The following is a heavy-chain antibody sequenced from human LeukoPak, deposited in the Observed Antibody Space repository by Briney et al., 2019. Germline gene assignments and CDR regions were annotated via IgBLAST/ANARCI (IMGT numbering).Heavy chain of an antibody. CDR1: GYTFTSYG. D-gene: IGHD2-2*01. CDR2: ISAYNGNT. Sequence: ASVKVSCKASGYTFTSYGISWVRQAPGQGLEWMGWISAYNGNTNYAQTLQGRVTMTTDTSTSTAYMELRSLRSDDTAVYYCARSGVPAAIPWGDYYYYYYMDVWGKGTTVTVSS. J-gene: IGHJ6*03. CDR3: ARSGVPAAIPWGDYYYYYYMDV. V-gene: IGHV1-18*01.